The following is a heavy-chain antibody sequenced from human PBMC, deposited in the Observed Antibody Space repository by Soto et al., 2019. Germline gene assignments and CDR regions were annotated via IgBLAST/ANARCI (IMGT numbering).Heavy chain of an antibody. CDR2: ISAYNGNT. D-gene: IGHD3-10*02. Sequence: ASVKVSCKASGYTFTSYDINWVRQAPGQGLEWMGWISAYNGNTNYAQKLQGRVTMTTDTSTSTAYMELRSLRSDDTAVYYCGRVFQGWFDPWGQGTLVTVSS. CDR3: GRVFQGWFDP. CDR1: GYTFTSYD. V-gene: IGHV1-18*01. J-gene: IGHJ5*02.